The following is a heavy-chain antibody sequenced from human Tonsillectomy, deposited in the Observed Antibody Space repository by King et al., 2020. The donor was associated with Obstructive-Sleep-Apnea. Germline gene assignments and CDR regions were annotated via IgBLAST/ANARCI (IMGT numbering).Heavy chain of an antibody. CDR1: GFTFSSYA. V-gene: IGHV3-23*04. Sequence: VQLVESGGGLVQPGGSLRLSCAASGFTFSSYAMSWVRQAPGKGLEWVSAISGSGGSTYYADSVKGRFTISRDNSKNTLYLQMNSLRAEDKAVYYRARVGMTAIRLFEGDYWGQGTLVTVSS. D-gene: IGHD2-21*02. CDR3: ARVGMTAIRLFEGDY. J-gene: IGHJ4*02. CDR2: ISGSGGST.